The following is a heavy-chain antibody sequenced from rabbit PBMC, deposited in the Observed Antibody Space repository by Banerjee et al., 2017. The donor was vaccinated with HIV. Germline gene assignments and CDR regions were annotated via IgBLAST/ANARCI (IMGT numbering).Heavy chain of an antibody. CDR3: ARSRGGTIPDYFNL. CDR1: GFSFSSSYW. Sequence: QEHLEESGGDLVEPEGSLTLTCTASGFSFSSSYWICWVRQAPGKGLQWIGYIYSGSGDTFYASWAKGRFTISKTSSTTVTLQMSSLTVADTATYFCARSRGGTIPDYFNLWGPGTLVTVS. V-gene: IGHV1S45*01. D-gene: IGHD4-1*01. J-gene: IGHJ4*01. CDR2: IYSGSGDT.